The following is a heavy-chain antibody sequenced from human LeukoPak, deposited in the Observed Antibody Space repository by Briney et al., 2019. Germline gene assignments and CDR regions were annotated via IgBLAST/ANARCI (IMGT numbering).Heavy chain of an antibody. J-gene: IGHJ4*02. CDR3: ASGEQLRYFDWLLEVKWGFDY. V-gene: IGHV3-21*01. CDR1: GFTFSSCG. CDR2: ISSSSSYI. Sequence: KSGGSLRLSCAASGFTFSSCGMSWVRQAPGKGLEWVSSISSSSSYIYYADSVKGRFTISRDNAKNSLYLQMNSLRAEDTAVYYCASGEQLRYFDWLLEVKWGFDYWGQGTLVTVSS. D-gene: IGHD3-9*01.